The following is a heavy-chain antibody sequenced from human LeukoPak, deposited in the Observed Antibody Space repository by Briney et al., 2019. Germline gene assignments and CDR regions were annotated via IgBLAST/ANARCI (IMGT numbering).Heavy chain of an antibody. CDR1: GFTFSSYG. D-gene: IGHD5-18*01. CDR2: ISGSGDNT. J-gene: IGHJ6*03. Sequence: PGETLRLSCAASGFTFSSYGMTWVRQAPGKGLEWVSGISGSGDNTWYADSVKGRFTISRDNSKKTLDLQMNSLRAEDTAVYYCARVGSFGIPPGYYYYYMDVWGKGTTVTVSS. CDR3: ARVGSFGIPPGYYYYYMDV. V-gene: IGHV3-23*01.